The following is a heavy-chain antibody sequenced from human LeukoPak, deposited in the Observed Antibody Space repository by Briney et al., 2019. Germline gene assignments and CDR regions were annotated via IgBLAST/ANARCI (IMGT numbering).Heavy chain of an antibody. CDR3: ARAVAGPTQFDY. J-gene: IGHJ4*02. D-gene: IGHD6-19*01. CDR1: GYTFTSYD. V-gene: IGHV1-8*01. Sequence: GASVKVSCKASGYTFTSYDINWVRQATGQGPEWMGWMNPNSGNTGYAQKFQGRVTMTRNTSISTAYMELSSLRSEDTAVYYCARAVAGPTQFDYWGQGTLVTVSS. CDR2: MNPNSGNT.